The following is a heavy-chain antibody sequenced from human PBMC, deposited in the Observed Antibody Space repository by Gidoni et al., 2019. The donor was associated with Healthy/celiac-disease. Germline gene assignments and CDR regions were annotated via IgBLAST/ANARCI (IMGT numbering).Heavy chain of an antibody. CDR2: ISSSSSYI. V-gene: IGHV3-21*01. Sequence: EVQLVESGGGLVKPGGSLRLSCAASGFTFSSDSMNWVRQAPGKGLEWVSSISSSSSYIYYADSVKGRFTISRDNAKNSLYLQMNSLRAEDTAVYYCASNPNIGNEYYYYGMDVWGQGTTVTVSS. CDR1: GFTFSSDS. D-gene: IGHD1-1*01. J-gene: IGHJ6*02. CDR3: ASNPNIGNEYYYYGMDV.